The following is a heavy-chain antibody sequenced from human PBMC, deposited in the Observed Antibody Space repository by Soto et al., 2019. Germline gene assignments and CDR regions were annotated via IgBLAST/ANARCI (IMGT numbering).Heavy chain of an antibody. CDR3: ARDRGPSSGYYPDWFDP. J-gene: IGHJ5*02. Sequence: QVQLVQSGAEVKKPGSSVKVSCKASGGTFSSYAITWVRQAPGQGLEWMGEIIPIFDTANYAQKFQGRVPITADESXSXXSMERSSLRSEDTAVYYCARDRGPSSGYYPDWFDPWGQGTLVTVSS. CDR1: GGTFSSYA. V-gene: IGHV1-69*12. D-gene: IGHD3-22*01. CDR2: IIPIFDTA.